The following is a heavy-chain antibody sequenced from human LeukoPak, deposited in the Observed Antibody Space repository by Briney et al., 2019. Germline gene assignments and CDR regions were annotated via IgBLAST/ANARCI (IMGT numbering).Heavy chain of an antibody. D-gene: IGHD3-3*01. CDR2: ISAYNGNT. Sequence: GASVKVSCKASGYTFTGYGISWVRQAPGQGLEWMGWISAYNGNTNYAQKLQGRVTMTTDTSTSTAYMELRSLRSDDTAVYYCARVPPFWSGYYTDLGYFQHWGQGTLVTVSS. CDR3: ARVPPFWSGYYTDLGYFQH. CDR1: GYTFTGYG. J-gene: IGHJ1*01. V-gene: IGHV1-18*01.